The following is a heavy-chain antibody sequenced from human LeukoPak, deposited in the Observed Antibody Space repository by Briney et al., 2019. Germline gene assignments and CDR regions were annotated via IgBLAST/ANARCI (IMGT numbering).Heavy chain of an antibody. CDR1: GGSFSGYY. V-gene: IGHV4-34*01. CDR3: ARGVPGGYYYGRNWFDP. CDR2: INHSGST. J-gene: IGHJ5*02. Sequence: SETLSLTCAVCGGSFSGYYWSWIRQPPGKGLEWIGEINHSGSTNYNPSLKSRVTISVDTSKNQFSLKLSSVTAADTAVYYCARGVPGGYYYGRNWFDPWGQGTLVTVSS. D-gene: IGHD3-22*01.